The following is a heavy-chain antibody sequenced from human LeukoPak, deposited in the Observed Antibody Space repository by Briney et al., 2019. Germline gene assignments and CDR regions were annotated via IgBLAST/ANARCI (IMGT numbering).Heavy chain of an antibody. D-gene: IGHD4-11*01. V-gene: IGHV4-34*01. J-gene: IGHJ4*02. CDR3: ARGGFHRRTVTTFDY. CDR1: GGSSSGYY. Sequence: SETLSLTCAVYGGSSSGYYWSWIRQPPGKGLEWIGEINHSGSTNYNPSLKSRVTISVDTSKNQFSLKLSSVTAADTAVYYCARGGFHRRTVTTFDYWGQGTLVTVSS. CDR2: INHSGST.